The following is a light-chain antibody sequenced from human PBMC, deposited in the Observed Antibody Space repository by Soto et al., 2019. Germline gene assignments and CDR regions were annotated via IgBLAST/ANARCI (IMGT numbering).Light chain of an antibody. CDR1: QSVSSY. V-gene: IGKV3-11*01. Sequence: EIVLTQSPASLCLSPGERATLPCRASQSVSSYLAWYQQKPGQAPRLLIYDASNRATGIPARFSGSGSGTDFTLTISSLEPEDFAVYYCQQRSNWPPVTFGPGTKVDIK. CDR3: QQRSNWPPVT. CDR2: DAS. J-gene: IGKJ3*01.